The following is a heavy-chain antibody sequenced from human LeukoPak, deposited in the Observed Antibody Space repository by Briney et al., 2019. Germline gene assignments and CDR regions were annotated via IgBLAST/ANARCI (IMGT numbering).Heavy chain of an antibody. V-gene: IGHV3-23*01. CDR3: AKVRGGGVPAAAYFDY. CDR1: GFTFSSYA. Sequence: PGGSLRLSCAASGFTFSSYAMSWVRQAPGKGLEWVSAISGSGGSTYYADSVKGRFTISRDNSKNTPYPQMNSLRAGDTAVYYCAKVRGGGVPAAAYFDYWGQGTLVTVSS. CDR2: ISGSGGST. J-gene: IGHJ4*02. D-gene: IGHD2-2*01.